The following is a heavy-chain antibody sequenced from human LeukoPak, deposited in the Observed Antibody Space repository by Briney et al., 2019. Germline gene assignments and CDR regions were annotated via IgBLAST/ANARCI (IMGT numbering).Heavy chain of an antibody. D-gene: IGHD3-16*01. V-gene: IGHV4-59*08. Sequence: SETLSLTCTVSGGSISSYYWSWIRQPPGKGLEGIGYIYYIGSTNYNPYLKSRVTISVDTSKNQFSLKLTSVTAADTAVYYCARSLRYFDYWGQGTLVTVSS. CDR1: GGSISSYY. CDR3: ARSLRYFDY. J-gene: IGHJ4*02. CDR2: IYYIGST.